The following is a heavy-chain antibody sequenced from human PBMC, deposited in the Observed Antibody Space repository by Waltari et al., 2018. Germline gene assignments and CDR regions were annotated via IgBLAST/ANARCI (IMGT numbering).Heavy chain of an antibody. CDR3: ATPPGATVTPRDY. D-gene: IGHD4-17*01. V-gene: IGHV3-23*01. CDR2: ISVMGGST. CDR1: GYTFSSSA. J-gene: IGHJ4*02. Sequence: EVQLLGSGGGLVQPGGSLRLSCASYGYTFSSSAMRWVRQAPGKGLEWVSAISVMGGSTYYADSVKGRFTISRDNSKNMLYLQMNSLRAEDTAVYYCATPPGATVTPRDYWGQGTLVTVSS.